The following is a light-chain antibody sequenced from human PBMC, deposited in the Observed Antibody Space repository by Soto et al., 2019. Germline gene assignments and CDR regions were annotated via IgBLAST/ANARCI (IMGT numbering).Light chain of an antibody. CDR3: QQYFEWPPMT. CDR1: ETVATN. Sequence: VMTQSPATLSVSPGERATLSCGASETVATNLAWYQQKPGQAPRLLISGASTRAAGISDRFRGSGSGTEFTLTISSLRSEDSAIYYCQQYFEWPPMTFGQGTKVDIK. V-gene: IGKV3-15*01. J-gene: IGKJ1*01. CDR2: GAS.